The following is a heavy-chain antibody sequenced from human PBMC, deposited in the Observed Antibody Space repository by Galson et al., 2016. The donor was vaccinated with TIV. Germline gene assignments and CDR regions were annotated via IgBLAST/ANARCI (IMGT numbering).Heavy chain of an antibody. CDR2: ITPINGDT. J-gene: IGHJ4*02. CDR1: GYMFTDYY. Sequence: SVKVSCKASGYMFTDYYIHWVRQAPGQGLEWMGWITPINGDTKYAQRFQGRVAMTRDKSISTAYLELTRVTTDDTAVYYCARDRNTYYFDIPFDYWGQGTQVTGSS. V-gene: IGHV1-2*02. D-gene: IGHD3-9*01. CDR3: ARDRNTYYFDIPFDY.